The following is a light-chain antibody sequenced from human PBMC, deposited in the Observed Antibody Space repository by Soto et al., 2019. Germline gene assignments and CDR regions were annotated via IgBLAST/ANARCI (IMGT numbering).Light chain of an antibody. CDR1: SSDVGAYNY. CDR3: SSYAGNGNVV. J-gene: IGLJ2*01. Sequence: QSALTQPPSASGSPGQAVTISCTGTSSDVGAYNYVSWYQQHPGKAPKLIIYGVNKWPSGVPDRFSGSRSGNTASLTVSGLQADDEADYYCSSYAGNGNVVFGGGTQLTVL. CDR2: GVN. V-gene: IGLV2-8*01.